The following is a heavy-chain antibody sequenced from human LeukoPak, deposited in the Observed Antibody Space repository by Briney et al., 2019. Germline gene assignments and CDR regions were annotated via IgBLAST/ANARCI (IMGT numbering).Heavy chain of an antibody. CDR3: AGRAAAGTDY. J-gene: IGHJ4*02. CDR2: INHSGST. CDR1: GGSFSGYY. D-gene: IGHD6-13*01. Sequence: PSETLSLTCAVYGGSFSGYYWSWIRQPPGKGLEWIGEINHSGSTHYNTSLKSRVTISVDTSKNQFSLKLSSVTAADTAVYYCAGRAAAGTDYWGQGTLVTVSS. V-gene: IGHV4-34*01.